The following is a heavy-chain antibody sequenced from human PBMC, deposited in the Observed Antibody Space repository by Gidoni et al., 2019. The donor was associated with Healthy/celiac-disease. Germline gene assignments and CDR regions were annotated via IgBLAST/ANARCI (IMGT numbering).Heavy chain of an antibody. V-gene: IGHV1-58*01. CDR3: AAKVVALGNYYDSSGYSDY. CDR2: IVVGSGNT. CDR1: GFTFTSSA. D-gene: IGHD3-22*01. J-gene: IGHJ4*02. Sequence: QMQLVQSGPEVKKPGTSVKVSCKASGFTFTSSAVQWVRQARGQRLEWIGWIVVGSGNTNYAQKFQERVTITRYMSTSTAYMELSSLRSEDTAVYYCAAKVVALGNYYDSSGYSDYWGQGTLVTVSS.